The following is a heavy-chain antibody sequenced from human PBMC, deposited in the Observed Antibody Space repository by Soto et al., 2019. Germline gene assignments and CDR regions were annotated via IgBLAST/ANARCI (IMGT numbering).Heavy chain of an antibody. D-gene: IGHD2-21*01. V-gene: IGHV3-30-3*01. CDR2: ISYDGSNK. CDR3: ARDGRVVDTGMDV. J-gene: IGHJ6*02. Sequence: QVQLVESGGGVVQPGRSLRLSCAASGFTFSSYAMHWVRQAPGKGLEWVAGISYDGSNKYYADSVKGRFTISRDNSKNTLYLQMNSLRAEDTAVYYCARDGRVVDTGMDVWGQGTTVTVSS. CDR1: GFTFSSYA.